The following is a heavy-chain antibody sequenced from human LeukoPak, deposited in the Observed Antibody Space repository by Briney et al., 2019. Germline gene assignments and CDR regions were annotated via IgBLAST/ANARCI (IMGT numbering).Heavy chain of an antibody. CDR1: GGSISSGSYY. V-gene: IGHV4-39*07. CDR2: IYYSGST. J-gene: IGHJ4*02. D-gene: IGHD1-14*01. CDR3: ARAPEYGLYYFDY. Sequence: KSSETLSLTCTVPGGSISSGSYYWGWIRQPPGKGLEWIGNIYYSGSTYYNPSLKSRVSISVDTSKNQFSLKLTSVTAADTAVYYCARAPEYGLYYFDYWGQGTLVTVSS.